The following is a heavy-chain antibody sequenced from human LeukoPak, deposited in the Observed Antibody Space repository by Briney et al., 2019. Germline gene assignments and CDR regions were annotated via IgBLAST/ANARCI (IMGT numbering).Heavy chain of an antibody. CDR1: GFTFSSYA. V-gene: IGHV3-23*01. J-gene: IGHJ6*02. Sequence: GGSLRLSCAASGFTFSSYAMSWVRQAPGKGLEWVSAISGSGGSTYYADSVKGRLTISRDNAKNSLYLQMNSLRAEDTAVYYCAMDYDFWSGFYGMDVWGQGTTVTVSS. D-gene: IGHD3-3*01. CDR3: AMDYDFWSGFYGMDV. CDR2: ISGSGGST.